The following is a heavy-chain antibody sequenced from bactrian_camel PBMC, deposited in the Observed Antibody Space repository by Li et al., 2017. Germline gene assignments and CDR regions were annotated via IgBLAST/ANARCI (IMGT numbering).Heavy chain of an antibody. CDR3: AAIRLSILGTSSLKGSLYTY. CDR2: IDSYGST. Sequence: HVQLVESGGGSVQAGGSLRLSCAASGYTYNCMGWFRQAPGKEREGVAGIDSYGSTSYADSVKGRFTISKDNAKNTLYLQMNSLKPEDTAMYYCAAIRLSILGTSSLKGSLYTYWGQGTQVTVS. V-gene: IGHV3S53*01. D-gene: IGHD3*01. CDR1: GYTYNC. J-gene: IGHJ4*01.